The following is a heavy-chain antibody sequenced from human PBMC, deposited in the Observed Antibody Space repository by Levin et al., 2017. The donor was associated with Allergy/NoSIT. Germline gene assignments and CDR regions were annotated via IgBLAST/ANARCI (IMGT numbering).Heavy chain of an antibody. V-gene: IGHV3-23*01. CDR2: ISGSGGRT. J-gene: IGHJ4*02. D-gene: IGHD2-15*01. CDR1: RFTFSTYA. CDR3: AKSGNYCRVGTCYLELDY. Sequence: LTGGSLRLSCAASRFTFSTYAMSWVRQAPGKGLEWVSAISGSGGRTYYADSVKGRFTIARDNSKNTLYLQMNSLRAEDTAVYYCAKSGNYCRVGTCYLELDYWGQGTLVAVSS.